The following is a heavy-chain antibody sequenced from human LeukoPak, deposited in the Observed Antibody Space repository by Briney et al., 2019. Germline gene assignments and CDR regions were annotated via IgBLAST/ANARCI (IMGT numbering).Heavy chain of an antibody. CDR3: VKGLVQTTMSYSVDY. CDR2: ISSDGSKN. V-gene: IGHV3-30*18. CDR1: GFTFSNYG. D-gene: IGHD1-1*01. Sequence: GGSLRLSCAASGFTFSNYGMHWVRQTPGKGLEWVALISSDGSKNIYADSVKGRFTISRDNSKNTVYLQMNSLRAEDTAVYYCVKGLVQTTMSYSVDYWGQGSLVTVSS. J-gene: IGHJ4*02.